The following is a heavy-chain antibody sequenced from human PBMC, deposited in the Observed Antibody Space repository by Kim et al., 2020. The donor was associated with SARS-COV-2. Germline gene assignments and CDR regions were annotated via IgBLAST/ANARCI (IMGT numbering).Heavy chain of an antibody. J-gene: IGHJ4*02. Sequence: YSPAFEGPVTISADKSISTAYLQWSSLKASDTAMYFCARLYGSGNYYFDYWGQGTLVTVSS. V-gene: IGHV5-51*01. D-gene: IGHD3-10*01. CDR3: ARLYGSGNYYFDY.